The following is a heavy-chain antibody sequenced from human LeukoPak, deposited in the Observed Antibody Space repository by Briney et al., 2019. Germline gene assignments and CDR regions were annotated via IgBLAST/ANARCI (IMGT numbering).Heavy chain of an antibody. CDR1: GFTFSSYA. Sequence: PGGSLRLSCAASGFTFSSYAMSWVRQAPGKGLEWVSAISGSGGSTYYADSVKGRFTISRDNSKNTLYLQMNSLRAEDTAVYYCARNNWNYGGHDAFDIWGQGTMVTVSS. CDR2: ISGSGGST. D-gene: IGHD1-7*01. CDR3: ARNNWNYGGHDAFDI. V-gene: IGHV3-23*01. J-gene: IGHJ3*02.